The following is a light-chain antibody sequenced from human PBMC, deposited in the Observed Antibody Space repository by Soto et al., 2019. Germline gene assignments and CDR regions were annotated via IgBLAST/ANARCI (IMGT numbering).Light chain of an antibody. Sequence: QSVLSQPASMSGSPGQSITIPCTGASSDIGLYNYVSWYQHHPGKAPKFLISEVNVRPSGLSDRFSASKAGNTASLTISGLQPEDEAYYYCSSLSTTSTPIVFGSGTKVTVL. J-gene: IGLJ1*01. V-gene: IGLV2-14*01. CDR2: EVN. CDR1: SSDIGLYNY. CDR3: SSLSTTSTPIV.